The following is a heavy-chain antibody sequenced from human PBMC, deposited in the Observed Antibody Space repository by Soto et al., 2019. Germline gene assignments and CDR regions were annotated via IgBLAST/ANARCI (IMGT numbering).Heavy chain of an antibody. J-gene: IGHJ5*02. V-gene: IGHV3-33*01. CDR3: ARGARAAAPRYNWFDP. CDR2: IWYDGSNK. CDR1: GFTFSSYG. D-gene: IGHD2-2*01. Sequence: GGSLRLSCAASGFTFSSYGMHWVRQAPGKGLEWVAVIWYDGSNKYYADSVKGRFTISRDNSKNTLYLQMNSLRAEDTAVYYCARGARAAAPRYNWFDPWGQGTLVTVSS.